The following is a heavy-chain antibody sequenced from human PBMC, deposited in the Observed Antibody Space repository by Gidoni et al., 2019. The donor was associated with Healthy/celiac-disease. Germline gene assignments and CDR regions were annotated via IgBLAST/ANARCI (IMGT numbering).Heavy chain of an antibody. V-gene: IGHV1-46*01. CDR2: INPSGGST. J-gene: IGHJ4*02. CDR1: GYTFTSYY. Sequence: QVQLVQSGAEVKKPGASVKVSCKASGYTFTSYYMHWVRQAPGQGLEWRGRINPSGGSTSHAKKFQGRVTMTRDTSTSTVYMELSSLRSEDTAVYYCARSGDDSVRTQTLLALDYWGQGTLVTVSS. D-gene: IGHD3-22*01. CDR3: ARSGDDSVRTQTLLALDY.